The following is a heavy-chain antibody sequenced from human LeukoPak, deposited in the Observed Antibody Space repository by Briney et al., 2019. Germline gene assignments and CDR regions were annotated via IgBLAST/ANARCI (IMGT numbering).Heavy chain of an antibody. CDR1: GYSFTSYW. Sequence: GESLKISCKGSGYSFTSYWIGWVRQMPGKGLEWMGTIYPGDSDTRYSPSFQGQVTISADKSISTAYLQWSSLQASDTAMYYCARWGNEYCSSTSCYGMDVWGQGTTVTVSS. CDR3: ARWGNEYCSSTSCYGMDV. CDR2: IYPGDSDT. D-gene: IGHD2-2*01. J-gene: IGHJ6*02. V-gene: IGHV5-51*01.